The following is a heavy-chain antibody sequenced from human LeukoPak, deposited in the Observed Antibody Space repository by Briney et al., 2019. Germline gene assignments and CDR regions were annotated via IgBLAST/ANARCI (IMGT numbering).Heavy chain of an antibody. V-gene: IGHV1-2*02. CDR3: ATLWFGEYGDGFDI. CDR1: GYTFTDYY. CDR2: INPNTGGT. D-gene: IGHD3-10*01. J-gene: IGHJ3*02. Sequence: ASVKVSCKASGYTFTDYYMHWVRQAPGQGLEWMGWINPNTGGTNYAQKFQGRVTMIRDTSISTAYMELRGLRPDDTAVYYCATLWFGEYGDGFDIWGQGTMVTVPS.